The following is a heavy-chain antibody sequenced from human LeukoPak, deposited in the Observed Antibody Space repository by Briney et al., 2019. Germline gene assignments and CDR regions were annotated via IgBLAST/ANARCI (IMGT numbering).Heavy chain of an antibody. D-gene: IGHD6-13*01. Sequence: PGGSLRLSCAASGFPFSTDWVGWVRQAPGKGLEWVANIKHDGSERHYVDSVKGRFTISRDNAKNSLYLQMNSLRVEDTALYYCVRSQYSSSSWGQGTLVAVSS. CDR3: VRSQYSSSS. V-gene: IGHV3-7*01. CDR1: GFPFSTDW. CDR2: IKHDGSER. J-gene: IGHJ4*02.